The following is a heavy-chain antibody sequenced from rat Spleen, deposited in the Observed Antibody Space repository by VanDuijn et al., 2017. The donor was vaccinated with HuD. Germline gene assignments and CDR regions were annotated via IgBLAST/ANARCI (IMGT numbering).Heavy chain of an antibody. CDR3: ASQHYYDGYYRDY. V-gene: IGHV2S61*01. Sequence: QVQLKESGPGLVKPSLTLSLTCTVSGFSLSRHGVIWVRQPPGKGLDWMGVIWGDGNSNFNSALKSRLSISRDTSKSQVFLKMNNLQTEDTAMYFCASQHYYDGYYRDYWGQGVMVTVSS. J-gene: IGHJ2*01. D-gene: IGHD1-12*03. CDR1: GFSLSRHG. CDR2: IWGDGNS.